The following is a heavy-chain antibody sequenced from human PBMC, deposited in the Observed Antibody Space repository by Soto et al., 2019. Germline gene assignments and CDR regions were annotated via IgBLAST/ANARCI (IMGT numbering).Heavy chain of an antibody. J-gene: IGHJ5*02. V-gene: IGHV1-69*01. CDR3: ARERPVVTAIEWWFHNWFAP. D-gene: IGHD2-21*02. CDR1: GGTFSSYA. Sequence: QVQLVQSGAEVKKPGSSVKVSCKASGGTFSSYAISWVRQAPGQGLEWMGGIIPIFGTANYAQKFQGRVTITADESTSTAYMELSSLSSEDTAVYYCARERPVVTAIEWWFHNWFAPWGQGTLVTVSS. CDR2: IIPIFGTA.